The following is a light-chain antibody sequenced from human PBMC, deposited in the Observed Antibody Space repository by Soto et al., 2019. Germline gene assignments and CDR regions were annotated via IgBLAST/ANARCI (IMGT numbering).Light chain of an antibody. J-gene: IGLJ3*02. Sequence: QSVLTQPASVSGSPGQSITISCTGTSSDLGRYNYVSWYQQHPGKAPKLMIYEVSNRPSGVSNRFSASKSGNTASLTISGLQAEGEADYYCTSYTSSTTWVFGGGTKVTVL. V-gene: IGLV2-14*01. CDR1: SSDLGRYNY. CDR2: EVS. CDR3: TSYTSSTTWV.